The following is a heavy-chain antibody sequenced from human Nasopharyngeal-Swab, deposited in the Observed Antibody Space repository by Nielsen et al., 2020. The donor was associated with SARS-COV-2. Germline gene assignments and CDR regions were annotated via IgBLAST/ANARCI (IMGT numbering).Heavy chain of an antibody. Sequence: GESLKISCAASGFTFNVYWMSWVRQVPGKGPEWVANIKQDASEVYYVDSVKGRFTISRDNAKNSLYLQMNSLRAEDTAVYFCARGRPLGGYYFGYFDYWGHGTLVTVSS. D-gene: IGHD3-10*01. V-gene: IGHV3-7*01. CDR3: ARGRPLGGYYFGYFDY. CDR1: GFTFNVYW. J-gene: IGHJ4*01. CDR2: IKQDASEV.